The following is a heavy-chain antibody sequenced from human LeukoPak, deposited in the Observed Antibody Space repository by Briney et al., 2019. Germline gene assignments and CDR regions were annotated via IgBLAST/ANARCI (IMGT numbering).Heavy chain of an antibody. Sequence: GGSLRLSCAASGFILSSYWMTWVRQAPGKGLEWVANIKQDGSERYYVDSVKGRFTISRDNAKNSLYLQMNSLRAEDTAVYYCARDSVVTAPPLDYWGQGTLVTVSS. CDR3: ARDSVVTAPPLDY. D-gene: IGHD2-21*02. CDR1: GFILSSYW. V-gene: IGHV3-7*01. J-gene: IGHJ4*02. CDR2: IKQDGSER.